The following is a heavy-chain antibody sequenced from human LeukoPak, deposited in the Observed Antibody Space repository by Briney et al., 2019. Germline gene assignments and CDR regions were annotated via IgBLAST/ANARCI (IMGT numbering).Heavy chain of an antibody. V-gene: IGHV3-72*01. CDR3: EVNMIRGVIDY. J-gene: IGHJ4*02. CDR2: SRNKANSYST. Sequence: PGGSLRLSCAASGFTFSDHYMDCVRQAPGKGLEWVGRSRNKANSYSTEYAASVKGRFAISRDDSKTSLYLQMNSLKTEDTAVYYCEVNMIRGVIDYWGQGTLVTVSS. CDR1: GFTFSDHY. D-gene: IGHD3-10*01.